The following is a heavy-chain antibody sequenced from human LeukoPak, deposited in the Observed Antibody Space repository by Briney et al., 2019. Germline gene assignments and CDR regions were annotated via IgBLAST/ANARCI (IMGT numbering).Heavy chain of an antibody. J-gene: IGHJ1*01. CDR1: GYSFSKYG. Sequence: ASVKVSCKTSGYSFSKYGIVWVRQAPGQGLDGLGWISAKNGNQKSSQKVQERVTMIPASSTGIAYLDLRSLRTEHTAVYYCARASDIRRPFENWGQGTLVNVSS. V-gene: IGHV1-18*01. CDR3: ARASDIRRPFEN. CDR2: ISAKNGNQ.